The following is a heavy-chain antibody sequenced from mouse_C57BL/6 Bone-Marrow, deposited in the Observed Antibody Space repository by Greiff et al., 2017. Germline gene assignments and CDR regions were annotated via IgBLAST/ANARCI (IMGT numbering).Heavy chain of an antibody. J-gene: IGHJ1*03. V-gene: IGHV14-4*01. Sequence: VQLQQSGAELVRPGASVKLSCTASGFNIKDDYMHWVKQRPEQGLEWIGWIDPENGDTEYASKFPGKATITAATSSNPAYLQLRSLTSEDTAVYYCTTFVGAYDCGWYFDVWGTGTTVTVTA. CDR3: TTFVGAYDCGWYFDV. D-gene: IGHD2-4*01. CDR1: GFNIKDDY. CDR2: IDPENGDT.